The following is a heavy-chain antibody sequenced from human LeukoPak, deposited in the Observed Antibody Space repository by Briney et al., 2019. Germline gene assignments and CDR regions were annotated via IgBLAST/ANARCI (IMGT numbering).Heavy chain of an antibody. D-gene: IGHD3-10*01. CDR2: INTDGSST. V-gene: IGHV3-74*01. J-gene: IGHJ3*02. CDR1: GFTFSSYW. CDR3: ARPSLPELLWFGEAYDAFDI. Sequence: PGGSLRLSCAASGFTFSSYWMHWVRQAPGKGLVWVSRINTDGSSTSYADSVKGRFTISRDNAKNTLYLQMNSLRAEDTAVYYCARPSLPELLWFGEAYDAFDIWGQGTMVTVSS.